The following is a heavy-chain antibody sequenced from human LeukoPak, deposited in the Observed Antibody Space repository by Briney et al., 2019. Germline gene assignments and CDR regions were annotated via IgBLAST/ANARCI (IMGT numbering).Heavy chain of an antibody. Sequence: PSETLSLTCTVSGGSISSYYWSWIRQPPGKGLEWIGSIYYSGSTYYNPSLKSRVTISVDTSKNQFSLKLSSVTAADTAVYYCARPLVPRKHYDFWSGPPGGWWYFDLWGRGTLVTVSS. D-gene: IGHD3-3*01. J-gene: IGHJ2*01. CDR1: GGSISSYY. CDR2: IYYSGST. V-gene: IGHV4-39*01. CDR3: ARPLVPRKHYDFWSGPPGGWWYFDL.